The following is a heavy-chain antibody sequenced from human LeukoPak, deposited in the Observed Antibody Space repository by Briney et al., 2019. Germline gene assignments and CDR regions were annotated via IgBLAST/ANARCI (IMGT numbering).Heavy chain of an antibody. V-gene: IGHV4-39*07. J-gene: IGHJ4*02. CDR3: ARDPGYSSSWYSFFGVYYFDY. Sequence: PSETLSLTCTVSGGSISSSSYYWGWIRQPPGKGLEWIGSIYYSGSTYYNPSLKSRVTISVDTSKNQFSLKLSSVTAADTAVYYCARDPGYSSSWYSFFGVYYFDYWGQGTLVTVSS. CDR1: GGSISSSSYY. CDR2: IYYSGST. D-gene: IGHD6-13*01.